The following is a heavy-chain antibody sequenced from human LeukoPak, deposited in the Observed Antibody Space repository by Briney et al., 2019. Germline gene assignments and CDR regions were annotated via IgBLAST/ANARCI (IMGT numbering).Heavy chain of an antibody. CDR3: AREGGYGDRTLKDAFDI. J-gene: IGHJ3*02. V-gene: IGHV3-66*01. D-gene: IGHD4-17*01. Sequence: GGSLRLSCTGSGFTVSSSYMSWVRQTPGKGLEWVSVMYSGGTTYYADSVKGRFTISRDSSKNTVNLQMNSLRAEDTAVYYCAREGGYGDRTLKDAFDIWGQGTMVTVSS. CDR1: GFTVSSSY. CDR2: MYSGGTT.